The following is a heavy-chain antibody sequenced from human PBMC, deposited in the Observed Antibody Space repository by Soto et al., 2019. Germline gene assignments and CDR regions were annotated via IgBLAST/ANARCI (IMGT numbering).Heavy chain of an antibody. J-gene: IGHJ6*02. V-gene: IGHV1-18*01. CDR3: ARNGERDLGLNYYFYYGMDV. CDR1: DYIFTTYG. CDR2: VSPYSNIT. D-gene: IGHD3-10*01. Sequence: ASVKVSCKASDYIFTTYGISWVRQAPGQGLEWMGWVSPYSNITNYAQKFQGRVAMTTETSTSTVYMELRSLRSDDTAMYYCARNGERDLGLNYYFYYGMDVWGQGTSVTVSS.